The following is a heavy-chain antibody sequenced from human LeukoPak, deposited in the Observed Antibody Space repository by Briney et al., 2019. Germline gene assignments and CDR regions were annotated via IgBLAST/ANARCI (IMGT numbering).Heavy chain of an antibody. CDR3: ARAHIVVVPAARGRGPYYMDV. J-gene: IGHJ6*03. CDR1: GYTFTSYD. Sequence: GASVKVSCKASGYTFTSYDINWVRQATGQGLEWMGWMNPNSGNTGYAQKFQGRVTITRNTSISTAYMELSSLRSEDTAVYYCARAHIVVVPAARGRGPYYMDVWGKGTTVTISS. V-gene: IGHV1-8*03. CDR2: MNPNSGNT. D-gene: IGHD2-2*01.